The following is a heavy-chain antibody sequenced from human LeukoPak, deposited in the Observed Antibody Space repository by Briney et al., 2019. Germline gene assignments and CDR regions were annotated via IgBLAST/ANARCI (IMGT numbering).Heavy chain of an antibody. Sequence: GGSLRLSCVASGFTFSDHWMHWVRQAPGKGLVWVSRIRNDGGETNYADSVKGRFTISRDNAKNTLFLQMNSLRAEDTAVYYCARDPSLTTGYYYYMDVWGKGTTVTVSS. CDR3: ARDPSLTTGYYYYMDV. CDR2: IRNDGGET. V-gene: IGHV3-74*01. D-gene: IGHD2-8*02. CDR1: GFTFSDHW. J-gene: IGHJ6*03.